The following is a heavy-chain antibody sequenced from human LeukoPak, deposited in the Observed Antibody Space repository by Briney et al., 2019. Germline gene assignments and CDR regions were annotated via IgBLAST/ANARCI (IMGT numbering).Heavy chain of an antibody. CDR3: AREDGYYYDSSRLDY. V-gene: IGHV1-18*01. CDR1: GYTFTSYG. D-gene: IGHD3-22*01. J-gene: IGHJ4*02. CDR2: ISAYNGNT. Sequence: ASVKVSCKASGYTFTSYGISWVRQAPGQGLEWMGWISAYNGNTNYAQKLQGRVTMTTDTSTSTAYMELRSLRSDDTAVYYCAREDGYYYDSSRLDYWGQGTLVTVSS.